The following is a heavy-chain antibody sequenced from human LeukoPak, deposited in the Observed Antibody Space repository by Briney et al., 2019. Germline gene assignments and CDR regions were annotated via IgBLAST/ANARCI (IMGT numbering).Heavy chain of an antibody. CDR3: ARDLFKEGRVGSYLSDY. CDR2: ICAYNGNT. V-gene: IGHV1-18*01. Sequence: GSVKVSRKASGYTLTSYGISGVRPAPGRGVEWVGWICAYNGNTNYAQKLQGRVTMTTDTSTSTAYMELRSLRSDDTAVYYCARDLFKEGRVGSYLSDYWGQGILVTVSS. D-gene: IGHD1-26*01. J-gene: IGHJ4*02. CDR1: GYTLTSYG.